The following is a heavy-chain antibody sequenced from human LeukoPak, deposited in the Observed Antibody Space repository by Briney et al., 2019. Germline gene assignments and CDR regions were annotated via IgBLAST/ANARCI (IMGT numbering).Heavy chain of an antibody. CDR1: GFTFSSYS. D-gene: IGHD2-15*01. CDR3: ARDLGGTGPLYGMDV. J-gene: IGHJ6*02. Sequence: GGSLRLSCAASGFTFSSYSMNWVRQAPGKGLEWVSYISSSSSTIYYADSVKGRFTISRDNAKNSLYLQMNSLRAEDTAVYYCARDLGGTGPLYGMDVWGQGTTVTVSS. V-gene: IGHV3-48*04. CDR2: ISSSSSTI.